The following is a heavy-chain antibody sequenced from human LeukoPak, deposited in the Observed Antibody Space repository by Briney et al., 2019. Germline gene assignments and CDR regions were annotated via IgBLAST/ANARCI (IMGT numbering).Heavy chain of an antibody. CDR2: ISRRSRNV. CDR3: VRDLLGSGSTTAYLHH. V-gene: IGHV3-21*01. CDR1: GFTFSDYS. D-gene: IGHD1-1*01. J-gene: IGHJ1*01. Sequence: PGGSLRLSCTASGFTFSDYSMNWVRQAPGKGLEWVSSISRRSRNVYYAGSVKGRFTISRDNAWNSLYLQMNSLRAEDMAVYFCVRDLLGSGSTTAYLHHWGQGTLVTVSS.